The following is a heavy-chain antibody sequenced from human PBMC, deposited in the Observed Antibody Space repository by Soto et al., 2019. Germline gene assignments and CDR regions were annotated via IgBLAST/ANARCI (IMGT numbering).Heavy chain of an antibody. CDR1: GYTFTSYY. Sequence: ASVKVSCKASGYTFTSYYIHWVRQAPGQGLEWMGTINPSGGSTSYTQKFQDRVTMSRDTSTSTVYMELSSLTSEDAAVYYCARVRNGYSYSYFDYWGQGTLVTVSS. CDR2: INPSGGST. J-gene: IGHJ4*02. CDR3: ARVRNGYSYSYFDY. D-gene: IGHD5-18*01. V-gene: IGHV1-46*01.